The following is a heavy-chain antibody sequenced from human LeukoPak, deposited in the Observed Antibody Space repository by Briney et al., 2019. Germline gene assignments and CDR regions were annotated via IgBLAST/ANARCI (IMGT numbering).Heavy chain of an antibody. Sequence: ASVKVSCKASGYTCTGYYMHWVRQATGQGLEWMGWINPNSGGTNYAQKFQGRVTMTRDTSISTAYLALSRLRADDTAVYYCARIRPGIAVAGTGFDYWGQGTLVTVSS. CDR2: INPNSGGT. V-gene: IGHV1-2*02. D-gene: IGHD6-19*01. CDR3: ARIRPGIAVAGTGFDY. J-gene: IGHJ4*02. CDR1: GYTCTGYY.